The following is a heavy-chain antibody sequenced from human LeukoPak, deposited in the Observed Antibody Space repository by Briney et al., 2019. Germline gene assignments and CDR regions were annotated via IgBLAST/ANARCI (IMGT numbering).Heavy chain of an antibody. CDR3: ARDYDSSGYYGPYFDY. Sequence: GGSLRLSCAASGFTFSSYEMNWVRQAPGKGLEWVSYISSSGSTIYYADSVKGRFTISRDNPKNSLYLQMNSLRAEDTAVYYCARDYDSSGYYGPYFDYWGQGTLVTVSS. V-gene: IGHV3-48*03. CDR2: ISSSGSTI. CDR1: GFTFSSYE. D-gene: IGHD3-22*01. J-gene: IGHJ4*02.